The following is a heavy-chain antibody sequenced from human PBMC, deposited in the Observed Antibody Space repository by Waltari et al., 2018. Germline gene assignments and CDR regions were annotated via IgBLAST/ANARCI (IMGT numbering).Heavy chain of an antibody. CDR1: GGTFSSSA. D-gene: IGHD2-2*02. Sequence: QVQLVQSGAEVKKPGSSVKVSCKASGGTFSSSAISWVRQAPGHGLEWMGGIIPIFGTANYAQKFQGRVTITADESTSTAYMELSSLRSEDTAVYYCASSSYCSSTSCYNYWFDPWGQGTLVTVSS. V-gene: IGHV1-69*12. CDR3: ASSSYCSSTSCYNYWFDP. CDR2: IIPIFGTA. J-gene: IGHJ5*02.